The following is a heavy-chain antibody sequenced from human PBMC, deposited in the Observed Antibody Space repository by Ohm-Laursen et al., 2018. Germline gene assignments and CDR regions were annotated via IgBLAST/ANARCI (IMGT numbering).Heavy chain of an antibody. Sequence: GSLRLSCAASGFTFSDFYMSWVRQAPGKGLEWVSYISSRSSTKYYADSVKGRFTISRDNTKNSLYLQMSSLRAEDTAVYYCARVIDSSGSPYWGQGTLVTVSS. V-gene: IGHV3-11*01. CDR1: GFTFSDFY. D-gene: IGHD3-22*01. CDR2: ISSRSSTK. J-gene: IGHJ4*02. CDR3: ARVIDSSGSPY.